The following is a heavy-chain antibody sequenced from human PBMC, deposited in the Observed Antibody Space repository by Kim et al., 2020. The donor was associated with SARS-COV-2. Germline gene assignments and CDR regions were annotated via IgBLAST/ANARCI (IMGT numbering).Heavy chain of an antibody. V-gene: IGHV1-46*01. CDR2: INPSGGST. CDR3: ARDGSLLLEWGKGRIAAAGPNWFDP. CDR1: GYTFTSYY. Sequence: ASVKVSCKASGYTFTSYYMHWVRQAPGQGLEWMGIINPSGGSTSYAQKFQGRVTMTRDTSTSTVYMELSSLRSEDTAVYYCARDGSLLLEWGKGRIAAAGPNWFDPWGQGTLVTVSS. D-gene: IGHD6-13*01. J-gene: IGHJ5*02.